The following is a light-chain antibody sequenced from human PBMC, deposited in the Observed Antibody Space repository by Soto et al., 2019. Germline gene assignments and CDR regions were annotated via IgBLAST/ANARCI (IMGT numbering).Light chain of an antibody. Sequence: QSVLTQPPSVSAAPGQKVTISCSGTSSNIGNNYVSWYQHLQGTAPKLLIYENNKQPSGTSDRFSGSKSGKSATLGITGLQTGDEADYYCGTWDSGLSWVFGGGTKLTVL. CDR2: ENN. J-gene: IGLJ3*02. CDR1: SSNIGNNY. CDR3: GTWDSGLSWV. V-gene: IGLV1-51*02.